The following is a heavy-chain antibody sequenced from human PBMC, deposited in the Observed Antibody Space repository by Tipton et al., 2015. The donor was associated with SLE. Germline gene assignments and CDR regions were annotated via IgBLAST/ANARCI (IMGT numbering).Heavy chain of an antibody. D-gene: IGHD3-3*01. V-gene: IGHV1-18*04. CDR2: ISTYNGNT. CDR3: ALRRPESLEWLLYPDY. J-gene: IGHJ4*02. Sequence: QLVQSGAEVKKPEASVKVSCKASGYTFTSYGISWVREAPGQGLEWMGWISTYNGNTKYAEKVQGRVTMTTDTSTSTAYMELRSLRSDDTAVYYCALRRPESLEWLLYPDYWGQGTLVTVSS. CDR1: GYTFTSYG.